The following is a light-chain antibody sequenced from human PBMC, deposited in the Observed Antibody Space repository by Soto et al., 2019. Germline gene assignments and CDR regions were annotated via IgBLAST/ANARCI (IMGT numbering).Light chain of an antibody. CDR3: QTWGTGIQVV. CDR1: SGHSSYA. CDR2: LNSDGSH. J-gene: IGLJ2*01. Sequence: QPVLTQSPSASASLGASVKLTCTLSSGHSSYAIAWHQQQPEKGPRYLMKLNSDGSHSKGDVIPDRFSGSSSGAERYLTIASLESEDEADYYCQTWGTGIQVVFGGGTKVTVL. V-gene: IGLV4-69*01.